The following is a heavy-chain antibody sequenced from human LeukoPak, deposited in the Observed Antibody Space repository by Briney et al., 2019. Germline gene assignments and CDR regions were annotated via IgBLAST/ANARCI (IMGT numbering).Heavy chain of an antibody. Sequence: ASVTVSCKASGYTFTSYGISWVRQAPGQGLEWMGWISAYNGNTNYAQKLQGRVTMTTDTSTSTAYMELRSLRSDDTAVYYCARDQNIVVVPAPYYFDYWGQGTLVTVSS. J-gene: IGHJ4*02. CDR1: GYTFTSYG. V-gene: IGHV1-18*01. D-gene: IGHD2-2*01. CDR2: ISAYNGNT. CDR3: ARDQNIVVVPAPYYFDY.